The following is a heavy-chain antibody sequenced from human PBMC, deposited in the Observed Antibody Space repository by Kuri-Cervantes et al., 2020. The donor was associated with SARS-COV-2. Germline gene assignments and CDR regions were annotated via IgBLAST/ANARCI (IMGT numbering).Heavy chain of an antibody. V-gene: IGHV3-23*01. CDR2: ISGSGGST. Sequence: GGSLRLSCAASGFTFSSYAMSWVRQAPGKGLEWVSAISGSGGSTYYADSVKGRFTISRDNAKNSLYLQMNSLSAEDTAVYYCARDNSGTTFSVFWGQGTMVTVSS. CDR1: GFTFSSYA. D-gene: IGHD1-1*01. J-gene: IGHJ3*01. CDR3: ARDNSGTTFSVF.